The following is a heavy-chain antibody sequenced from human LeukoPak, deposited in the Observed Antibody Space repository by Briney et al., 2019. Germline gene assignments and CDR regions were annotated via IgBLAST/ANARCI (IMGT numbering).Heavy chain of an antibody. CDR1: GFTFSTYA. CDR2: ISVSGDTT. CDR3: AEVIMSYCSSASCYSFDY. V-gene: IGHV3-23*01. Sequence: GGSLRLSCAASGFTFSTYAMSWVRQAPGKGLEWVSGISVSGDTTYYVDSVKGRFTVSRDDSKNTLSLQMNSLRAEDTATYYCAEVIMSYCSSASCYSFDYWGQGTLVTVSS. J-gene: IGHJ4*02. D-gene: IGHD2-2*01.